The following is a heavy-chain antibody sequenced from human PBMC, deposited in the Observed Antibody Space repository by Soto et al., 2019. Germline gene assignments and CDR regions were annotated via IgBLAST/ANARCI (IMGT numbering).Heavy chain of an antibody. J-gene: IGHJ4*02. CDR1: GLSVSTSGVG. CDR2: IYWDDDK. D-gene: IGHD6-13*01. V-gene: IGHV2-5*02. CDR3: VHRLTSSWGHSWYK. Sequence: QITLKESGPPLVKPTQTLTLTCAFSGLSVSTSGVGVGWIRQPPGKALEWLAYIYWDDDKGYSPSLKNRLTITKDTAKNQVVLTMANMDPVDTATYYCVHRLTSSWGHSWYKWGQGALVTVSS.